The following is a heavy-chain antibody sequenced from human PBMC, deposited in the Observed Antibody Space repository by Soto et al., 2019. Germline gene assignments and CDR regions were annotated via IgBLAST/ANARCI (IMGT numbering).Heavy chain of an antibody. CDR1: GFSLSTSGVG. J-gene: IGHJ4*02. CDR2: IYWDDDK. CDR3: AHYSPPPGIAAAGTSPFDY. D-gene: IGHD6-13*01. V-gene: IGHV2-5*02. Sequence: QITLKESGPTLVKPTQTLTLTCTFSGFSLSTSGVGVGWIRQPPGKALEWLALIYWDDDKRYSPSLKSRLTITKDTSKNQVVLTMTNMDPVDTATYYCAHYSPPPGIAAAGTSPFDYWGQGTLVTVSS.